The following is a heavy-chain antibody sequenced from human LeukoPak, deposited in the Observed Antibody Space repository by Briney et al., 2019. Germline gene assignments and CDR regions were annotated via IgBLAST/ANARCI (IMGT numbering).Heavy chain of an antibody. Sequence: PGGSLRLSCVASGFTFSSYAMSWVRQAPGKGLEWVSAISGSRGSTYYADSVKGRFTISRDNSKNTLYLQMNSLRAEDTAVYYCAKDLSKSYGDYGTSGAFDIWGQGTLVIVSS. CDR1: GFTFSSYA. V-gene: IGHV3-23*01. CDR2: ISGSRGST. D-gene: IGHD4-17*01. J-gene: IGHJ3*02. CDR3: AKDLSKSYGDYGTSGAFDI.